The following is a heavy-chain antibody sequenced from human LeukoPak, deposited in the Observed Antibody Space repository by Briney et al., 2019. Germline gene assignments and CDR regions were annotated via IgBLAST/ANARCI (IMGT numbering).Heavy chain of an antibody. Sequence: PGGSLRLPCTASGFTFGDYAMSWVRQAPGKGLEWVGFIRSKAYGGTTEYAASVKGRFTISRDDSKSIAYLQMNSLKTEDTAVYYCTRVRGRYGFDYWGQGTLVTVSS. CDR1: GFTFGDYA. CDR2: IRSKAYGGTT. J-gene: IGHJ4*02. D-gene: IGHD5-18*01. CDR3: TRVRGRYGFDY. V-gene: IGHV3-49*04.